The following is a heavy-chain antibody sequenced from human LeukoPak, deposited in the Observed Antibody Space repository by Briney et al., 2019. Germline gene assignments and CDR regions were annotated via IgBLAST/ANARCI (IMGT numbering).Heavy chain of an antibody. V-gene: IGHV1-8*01. CDR3: ARLTPYCSGGSCYYWFDP. Sequence: ASVKVSCKASGYTFTSYDINWVRQATGQGLEWMGWMNPNSGNTGYAQKFQGRVTMTRNTSISTAYMELSSLRSEDTAVYYCARLTPYCSGGSCYYWFDPWGRGTLVTVSS. J-gene: IGHJ5*02. CDR1: GYTFTSYD. CDR2: MNPNSGNT. D-gene: IGHD2-15*01.